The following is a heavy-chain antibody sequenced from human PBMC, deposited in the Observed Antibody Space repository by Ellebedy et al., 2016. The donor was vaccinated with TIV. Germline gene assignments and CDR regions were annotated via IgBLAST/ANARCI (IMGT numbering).Heavy chain of an antibody. CDR2: IWYDGSNK. CDR3: AREVAGTGFDYYYYGMDV. D-gene: IGHD6-19*01. Sequence: GGSLRLSCTASGITFSSYSMNWVRKAPGKGLEWVAVIWYDGSNKYYADSVKGRFTISRDNSKNTLYLQMNSLRAEDTAVYYCAREVAGTGFDYYYYGMDVWGQGTTVTVSS. J-gene: IGHJ6*02. CDR1: GITFSSYS. V-gene: IGHV3-33*08.